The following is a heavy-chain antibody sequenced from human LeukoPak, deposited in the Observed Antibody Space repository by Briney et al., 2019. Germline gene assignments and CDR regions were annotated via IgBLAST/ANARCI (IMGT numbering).Heavy chain of an antibody. V-gene: IGHV3-74*01. CDR2: INDDGSGT. J-gene: IGHJ5*02. CDR1: GFNFSSYR. D-gene: IGHD3-16*02. CDR3: ARPLSTTLRDYFDP. Sequence: GGSLRLSCVASGFNFSSYRMHWVRQAPGKGLVWVSRINDDGSGTNYADSVKGRFTISRDNAKNTLYLQMNSLRAEDTAVYYCARPLSTTLRDYFDPWGQGTLVTVSS.